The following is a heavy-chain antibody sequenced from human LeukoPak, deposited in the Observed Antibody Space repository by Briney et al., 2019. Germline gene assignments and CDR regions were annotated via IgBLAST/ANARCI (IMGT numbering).Heavy chain of an antibody. V-gene: IGHV3-23*01. J-gene: IGHJ6*02. Sequence: GGSLRLSCAASGFTFSSYAMSWVRQAPGKGLEWVSAISGSGGSTYYADSVKCRFTISRDNTQNTLYLQMNSLRAEDTAVYYCAKDRRGLKYYYYGMDVWGQGTTVTVSS. CDR2: ISGSGGST. CDR3: AKDRRGLKYYYYGMDV. D-gene: IGHD1-26*01. CDR1: GFTFSSYA.